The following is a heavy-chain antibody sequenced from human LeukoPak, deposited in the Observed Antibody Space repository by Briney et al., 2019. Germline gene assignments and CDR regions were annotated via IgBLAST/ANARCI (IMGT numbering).Heavy chain of an antibody. CDR2: INHSGST. D-gene: IGHD6-19*01. V-gene: IGHV4-34*01. CDR3: ARGEWLVT. CDR1: GFTFSDYY. J-gene: IGHJ5*02. Sequence: GSLRLSCAASGFTFSDYYMSWIRQPPGKGLEWIGEINHSGSTNYNPSLKSRVTISVDTSKNQFSLKLSSVTAADTAVYYCARGEWLVTWGQGTLVTVSS.